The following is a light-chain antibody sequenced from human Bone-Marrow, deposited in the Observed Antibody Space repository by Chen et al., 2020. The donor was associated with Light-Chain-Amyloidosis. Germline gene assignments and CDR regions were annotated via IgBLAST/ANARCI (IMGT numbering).Light chain of an antibody. CDR3: ATWDDSLNSPV. V-gene: IGLV1-44*01. Sequence: QSVLTQPPSASGTPRQRVTISCSGSSSNIGSNAISWYQHLPGTAPQLLIYSDIQRPSVVPDRFSGSKSGTSASLAISGLQSEDEANYYCATWDDSLNSPVFGGGTKLTVL. CDR2: SDI. J-gene: IGLJ3*02. CDR1: SSNIGSNA.